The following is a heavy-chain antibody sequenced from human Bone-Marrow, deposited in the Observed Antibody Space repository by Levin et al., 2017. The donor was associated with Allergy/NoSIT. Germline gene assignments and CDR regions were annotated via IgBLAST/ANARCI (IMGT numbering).Heavy chain of an antibody. CDR1: GGSVNSDGFF. D-gene: IGHD2-15*01. J-gene: IGHJ4*02. Sequence: SQTLSLTCSVSGGSVNSDGFFWTRIRQSPGTGLEWIGYVYYTGSTNYNPSLKSRLTMSIATAKNEFSLRLHSVTAADTAIYYCASHQCATAACSVLLFDFWGQGSLVTVSS. CDR3: ASHQCATAACSVLLFDF. CDR2: VYYTGST. V-gene: IGHV4-61*08.